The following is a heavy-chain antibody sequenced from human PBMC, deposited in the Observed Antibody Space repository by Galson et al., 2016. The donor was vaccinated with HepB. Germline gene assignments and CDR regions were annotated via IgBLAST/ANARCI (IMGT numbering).Heavy chain of an antibody. CDR2: IFYSGAT. J-gene: IGHJ5*02. Sequence: SETLSLTCTVSGGSITNYYWSWIRQPPGKGLEWIGYIFYSGATKYNPSLGSRITISVDTSKNQFSLKLSSVTAADTAVHYCARGGASSRWLFPWGQGTLVTVSS. CDR3: ARGGASSRWLFP. D-gene: IGHD3-22*01. V-gene: IGHV4-59*01. CDR1: GGSITNYY.